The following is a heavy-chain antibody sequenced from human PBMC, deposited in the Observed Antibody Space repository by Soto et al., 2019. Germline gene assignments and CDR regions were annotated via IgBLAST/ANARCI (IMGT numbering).Heavy chain of an antibody. D-gene: IGHD5-18*01. Sequence: QVQLVQSGAELKKPGTSVRVSCKASGYDFINYGFNWVRQAPGQGLEWMGWISAYNGNTNYARNLQGRVTMTTDTATSTAYMELGSLRYDDTAVYYCARVERTTMLRSDFWGQGNPGHRLL. CDR1: GYDFINYG. CDR2: ISAYNGNT. J-gene: IGHJ4*02. CDR3: ARVERTTMLRSDF. V-gene: IGHV1-18*01.